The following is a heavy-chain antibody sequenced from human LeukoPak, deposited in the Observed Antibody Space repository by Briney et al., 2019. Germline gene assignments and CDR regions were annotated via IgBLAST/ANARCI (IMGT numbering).Heavy chain of an antibody. CDR2: IRYDGSNK. CDR3: ATKGGLVVPAANSDY. D-gene: IGHD2-2*01. Sequence: GGSLRLSCAASGFTFSGSGMHWVRQAPGKGLEWVAFIRYDGSNKYYADSVKGRFTISRDNSKNTLYLQMNSLRAEDTAVYYCATKGGLVVPAANSDYWGQGTLVTVSS. V-gene: IGHV3-30*02. J-gene: IGHJ4*02. CDR1: GFTFSGSG.